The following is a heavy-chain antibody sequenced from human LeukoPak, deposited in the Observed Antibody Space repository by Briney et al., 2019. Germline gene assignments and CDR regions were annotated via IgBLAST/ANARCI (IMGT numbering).Heavy chain of an antibody. V-gene: IGHV1-2*02. Sequence: ASVKVSCKASGYIFTGYYMHWVRQPPAQGLEWMGWINPNSGGTNSAQKFQGRVTMTRDTSISTAYMELSRLTSDDTAVYYCARHPYSGSYHFDYWGQGTLVTVSS. CDR3: ARHPYSGSYHFDY. CDR1: GYIFTGYY. D-gene: IGHD1-26*01. CDR2: INPNSGGT. J-gene: IGHJ4*02.